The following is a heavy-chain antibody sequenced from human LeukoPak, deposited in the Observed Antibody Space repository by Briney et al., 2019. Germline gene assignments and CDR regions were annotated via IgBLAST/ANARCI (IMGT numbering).Heavy chain of an antibody. D-gene: IGHD3-9*01. V-gene: IGHV1-46*01. CDR2: INPSGGSI. Sequence: GASVKVSCKASGYTFTNYYMHWVRQAPGQGLEWMGIINPSGGSISYAQKFQGRVTMTRDTSTSTVYMELSSLRSEDTAVYYCATDDILTGSSEFDYWGQGTLVTVSS. CDR3: ATDDILTGSSEFDY. CDR1: GYTFTNYY. J-gene: IGHJ4*02.